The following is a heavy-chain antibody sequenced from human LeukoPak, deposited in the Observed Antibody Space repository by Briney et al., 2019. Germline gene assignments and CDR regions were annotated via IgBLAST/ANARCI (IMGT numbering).Heavy chain of an antibody. CDR1: GFSFSSYA. V-gene: IGHV3-23*01. CDR2: ISNSGNT. CDR3: AKDWDEDF. Sequence: QPGGSLRLSCATSGFSFSSYAMSWVRQAPGKGLEWVSAISNSGNTYYVDSVKGRFTISRDNSKNTLYLQMNSLRADDTAVYYCAKDWDEDFWGQGTLVTVSS. D-gene: IGHD1-26*01. J-gene: IGHJ4*02.